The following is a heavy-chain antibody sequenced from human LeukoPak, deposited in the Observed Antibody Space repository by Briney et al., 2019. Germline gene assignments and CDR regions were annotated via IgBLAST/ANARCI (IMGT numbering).Heavy chain of an antibody. D-gene: IGHD3-10*01. CDR2: IKQDGSEK. J-gene: IGHJ4*02. CDR3: ARDRPSFMVRGAMGIGY. Sequence: GGSLRLSCAASGFTFSSYWMSWVRQAPGKGLEWVANIKQDGSEKYYVDSVKGRFTISRDNARNSLYLQMNSLRAEDTAVYYCARDRPSFMVRGAMGIGYWGQGTLVTVSS. V-gene: IGHV3-7*01. CDR1: GFTFSSYW.